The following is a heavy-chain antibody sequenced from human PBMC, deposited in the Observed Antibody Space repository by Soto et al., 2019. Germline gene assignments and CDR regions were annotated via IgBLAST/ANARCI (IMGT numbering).Heavy chain of an antibody. CDR3: ATSHPDSNGVAYYMDV. Sequence: PGGSLRLSCAASGFTFSSYDMHWVRQATGKGLEWVSAIGTAGDTYYPGSVKGRFTISRENAKNSLYLQMNSLRAGDTAVYYCATSHPDSNGVAYYMDVWGQGTTVTVSS. CDR1: GFTFSSYD. D-gene: IGHD2-8*01. CDR2: IGTAGDT. V-gene: IGHV3-13*01. J-gene: IGHJ6*03.